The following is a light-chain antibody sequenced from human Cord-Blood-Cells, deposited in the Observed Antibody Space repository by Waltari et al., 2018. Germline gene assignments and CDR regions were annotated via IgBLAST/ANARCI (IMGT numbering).Light chain of an antibody. CDR2: EVS. CDR3: CSYAGSYV. CDR1: SSDVGRYNL. Sequence: QSALTQPASVSGSPGQPITISCTGTSSDVGRYNLVSWYQQHPGKAPKLMIYEVSKRPSGVSNRFSGSKSGNTASLTISGLQAEDEADYHCCSYAGSYVFGTGTKVTVL. J-gene: IGLJ1*01. V-gene: IGLV2-23*02.